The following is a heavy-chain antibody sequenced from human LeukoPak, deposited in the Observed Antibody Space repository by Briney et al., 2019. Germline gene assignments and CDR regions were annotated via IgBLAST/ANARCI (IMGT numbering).Heavy chain of an antibody. V-gene: IGHV3-23*01. CDR1: GFAFSRFP. D-gene: IGHD2-21*02. CDR2: ISDSGGST. CDR3: ARVGIMVTQFDY. J-gene: IGHJ4*02. Sequence: PGGSLRLSCAASGFAFSRFPMSWVRQAPGKGLEWVSAISDSGGSTYYADSVKGRFAISRDNSKNTLYLQLNSLRAEDTAVYYCARVGIMVTQFDYWGQGTLVTVSS.